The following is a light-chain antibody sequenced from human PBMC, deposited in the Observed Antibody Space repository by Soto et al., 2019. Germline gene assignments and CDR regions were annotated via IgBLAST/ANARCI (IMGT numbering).Light chain of an antibody. J-gene: IGKJ5*01. V-gene: IGKV3-11*01. CDR2: DAS. CDR3: QQFKNWPLT. Sequence: EIVLTQSPATLSLSPGERATLSCRASQSVSSYLAWYQQKPGQSPRLVIYDASSRATGIPARFSGSGSGTEFTLTISSLQSEDFAVYYCQQFKNWPLTFGQGTRLEI. CDR1: QSVSSY.